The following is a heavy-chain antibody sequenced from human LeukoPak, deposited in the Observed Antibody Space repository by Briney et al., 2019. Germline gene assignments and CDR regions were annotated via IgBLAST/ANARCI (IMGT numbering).Heavy chain of an antibody. V-gene: IGHV4-59*01. CDR3: ARWAHYDILTGSKTVGYYFDY. D-gene: IGHD3-9*01. J-gene: IGHJ4*02. CDR1: GGSISSYY. Sequence: PSETLSLTCTVSGGSISSYYWSWIRQPPGKGLEWFGYIYYSGSTNYNPSLKSRVTISVDTSKNQFSLKLSSVTAADTAVYYCARWAHYDILTGSKTVGYYFDYWGQGTLVTVSS. CDR2: IYYSGST.